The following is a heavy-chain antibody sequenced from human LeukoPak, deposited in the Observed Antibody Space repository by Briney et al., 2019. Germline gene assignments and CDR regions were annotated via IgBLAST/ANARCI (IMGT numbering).Heavy chain of an antibody. CDR3: AKGGIGEVGLDY. D-gene: IGHD2-15*01. V-gene: IGHV3-23*01. Sequence: PVGSLRLSCAASGFTFSSSAMTWVRQAPGKGLDWVSSIGGGSGGGTYYADSVKGRFTISRDNSKNTVYLQMNSLRAEDTALYFCAKGGIGEVGLDYWGQATVDSDSS. CDR2: IGGGSGGGT. CDR1: GFTFSSSA. J-gene: IGHJ4*02.